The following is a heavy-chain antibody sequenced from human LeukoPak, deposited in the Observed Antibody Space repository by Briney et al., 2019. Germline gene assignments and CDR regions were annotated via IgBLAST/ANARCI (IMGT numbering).Heavy chain of an antibody. D-gene: IGHD2-2*01. CDR3: AREGWYCTTTSCPYYYYGMDV. V-gene: IGHV4-59*01. Sequence: SETLSLTCIDSGGSIRSYYWSWIRQPPGRGLEWIGYIYYTGSTNYNPSLKSRVTISEDTSKNQFSLKLSFVTAADTAVYYCAREGWYCTTTSCPYYYYGMDVWGQGTTVTVSS. CDR2: IYYTGST. CDR1: GGSIRSYY. J-gene: IGHJ6*02.